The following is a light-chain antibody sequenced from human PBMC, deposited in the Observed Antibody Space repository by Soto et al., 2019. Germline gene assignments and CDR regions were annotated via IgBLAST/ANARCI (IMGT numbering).Light chain of an antibody. V-gene: IGLV1-40*01. CDR2: GNN. CDR3: QAYDTSLRAWV. Sequence: QSVLTQPPSASGAPRQRVTISCTGSSSNIGAGYDAHWYQQVPGTTPKYLISGNNDRPSGVPDRFSGSKSGTSASLAITGLQAEDEGDYYCQAYDTSLRAWVFGGGTQLTVL. J-gene: IGLJ3*02. CDR1: SSNIGAGYD.